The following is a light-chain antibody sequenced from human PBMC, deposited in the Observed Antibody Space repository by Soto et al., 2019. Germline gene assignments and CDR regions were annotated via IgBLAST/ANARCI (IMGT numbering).Light chain of an antibody. J-gene: IGKJ1*01. CDR2: GAS. V-gene: IGKV3-15*01. Sequence: EIAMTQSLATLSVSPGERATLTCRASQSVSSNVAWYQQKPGQAPRLLIYGASTRATGIPARISGSGSGTEFTLTIRSLQSEDFAVYYCQHYNNWPRTFGQGTKVEIK. CDR3: QHYNNWPRT. CDR1: QSVSSN.